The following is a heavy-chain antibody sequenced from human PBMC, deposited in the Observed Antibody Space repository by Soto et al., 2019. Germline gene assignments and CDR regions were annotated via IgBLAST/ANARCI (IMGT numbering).Heavy chain of an antibody. V-gene: IGHV4-34*01. CDR1: GGSFSGYY. Sequence: NPSETLSLTCAVYGGSFSGYYWSWIRQPPGKGLEWIGEINHSGSTNYNPSLKSRVTISVDTSKNQFSLKLSSVTAADTAVYYCGRGLIVVVPAATGSNWNFFDYWGQGTLVTVSS. J-gene: IGHJ4*02. CDR2: INHSGST. D-gene: IGHD2-2*01. CDR3: GRGLIVVVPAATGSNWNFFDY.